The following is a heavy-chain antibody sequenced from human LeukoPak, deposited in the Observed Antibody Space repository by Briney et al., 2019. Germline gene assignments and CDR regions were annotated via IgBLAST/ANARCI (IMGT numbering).Heavy chain of an antibody. CDR1: GFTFSDYY. CDR3: TRAGSIRFDY. D-gene: IGHD1-26*01. J-gene: IGHJ4*02. V-gene: IGHV3-11*01. Sequence: GGSLRLSCAASGFTFSDYYMNWIRQAPGKGLEWVSYSSSSGTTIYYADSVKGRFTISRDNSKNTLYLQMNSLRAEDTAVYYCTRAGSIRFDYWGQGTLVTVSS. CDR2: SSSSGTTI.